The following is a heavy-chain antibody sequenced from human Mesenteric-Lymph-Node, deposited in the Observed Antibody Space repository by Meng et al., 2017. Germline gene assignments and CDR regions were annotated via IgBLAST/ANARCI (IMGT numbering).Heavy chain of an antibody. CDR3: ARGAYDSNKVPELAFDI. Sequence: GESLKISCAGSGFSVSSNYMSWVRQPPGKGLEWVSLIYSGGNTYYGGSVEGRFSISRDNSKNTLYIQMNSLRAEDTAVYYCARGAYDSNKVPELAFDIWGQGTMVTVSS. V-gene: IGHV3-53*01. CDR2: IYSGGNT. J-gene: IGHJ3*02. CDR1: GFSVSSNY. D-gene: IGHD3-22*01.